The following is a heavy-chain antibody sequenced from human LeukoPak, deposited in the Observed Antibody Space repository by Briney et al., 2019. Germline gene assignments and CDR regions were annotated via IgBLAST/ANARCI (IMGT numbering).Heavy chain of an antibody. CDR1: GFTFSSYT. CDR3: AREGREWLSVGIDY. CDR2: MSYDESNR. Sequence: PGRSLRLSCAASGFTFSSYTMYWVRQAPGKGLEWVAFMSYDESNRYYADSVKGRFTISRDNSKNTLYLQMNSLRAEDTAVYYCAREGREWLSVGIDYWGRGALVTVSS. V-gene: IGHV3-30-3*01. J-gene: IGHJ4*02. D-gene: IGHD6-19*01.